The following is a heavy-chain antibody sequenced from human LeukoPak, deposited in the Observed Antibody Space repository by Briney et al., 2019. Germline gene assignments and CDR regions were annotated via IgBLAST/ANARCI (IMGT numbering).Heavy chain of an antibody. V-gene: IGHV3-30*04. D-gene: IGHD1-20*01. Sequence: GTSLRLSCAASGFTFSISAMHWVRQAPGKGLEWVAVISFDGSNKYYAGSVKGRFTVSRDNSKSTLFLQMSTLRAEDTAVYYCATLTGTTGSDDYWGQGTLVTVSS. CDR1: GFTFSISA. CDR2: ISFDGSNK. J-gene: IGHJ4*02. CDR3: ATLTGTTGSDDY.